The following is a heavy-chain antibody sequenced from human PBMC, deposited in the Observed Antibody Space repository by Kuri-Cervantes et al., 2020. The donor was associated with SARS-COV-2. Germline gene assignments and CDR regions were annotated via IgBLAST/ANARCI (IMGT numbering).Heavy chain of an antibody. Sequence: GGSLRLSCFASGFSFDDFAMHWVRQGPGKGLEWVSSINWNSGDVAYADSVKGRFTISRDNAKNTLYLQMNSLRAEDTAVYYCASDIVVVPAARQETDYWGRGTLVTVSS. D-gene: IGHD2-2*01. CDR3: ASDIVVVPAARQETDY. CDR1: GFSFDDFA. J-gene: IGHJ4*02. V-gene: IGHV3-9*01. CDR2: INWNSGDV.